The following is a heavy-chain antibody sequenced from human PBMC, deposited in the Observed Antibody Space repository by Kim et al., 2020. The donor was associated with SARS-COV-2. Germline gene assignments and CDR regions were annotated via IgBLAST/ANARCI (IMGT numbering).Heavy chain of an antibody. D-gene: IGHD1-26*01. CDR3: ASAGSYYISRSLRAFDI. J-gene: IGHJ3*02. V-gene: IGHV1-69*13. CDR2: IIPIFGIA. Sequence: SVKVSCKASGGTFSSYAISWVRQAPGQGLEWMGGIIPIFGIANYAQKFQGRVTITADESTSTAYMELSSLRSEDTAVYYCASAGSYYISRSLRAFDIWGEGRMVADSS. CDR1: GGTFSSYA.